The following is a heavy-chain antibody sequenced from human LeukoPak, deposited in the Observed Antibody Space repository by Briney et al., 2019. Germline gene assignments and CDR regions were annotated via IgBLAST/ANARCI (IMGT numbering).Heavy chain of an antibody. CDR3: TRDASGDTSSGPLMDV. Sequence: PGGSLRLSCAASGFTFSSYWMHWVRQAPGKRLVWVSRIDNYGSTTTSADSVKGRFTISRDNAKNTLYLQMNSLRAEDTAVYYCTRDASGDTSSGPLMDVWGQGTTVTVS. CDR1: GFTFSSYW. CDR2: IDNYGSTT. D-gene: IGHD1-26*01. J-gene: IGHJ6*02. V-gene: IGHV3-74*01.